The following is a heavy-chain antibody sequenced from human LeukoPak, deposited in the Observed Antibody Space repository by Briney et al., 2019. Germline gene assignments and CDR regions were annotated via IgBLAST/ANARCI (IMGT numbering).Heavy chain of an antibody. Sequence: SETLSLTCTVSGGSISSGDYCWSWIRQSPGKGLEWIGYSYYSGSTYYNPSLKSRVTISVDTSKNQFSLKLSSVTAADTAVYYCARGRWPPLPTYWGQGTLVTVSS. V-gene: IGHV4-30-4*01. J-gene: IGHJ4*02. CDR1: GGSISSGDYC. CDR2: SYYSGST. D-gene: IGHD5-24*01. CDR3: ARGRWPPLPTY.